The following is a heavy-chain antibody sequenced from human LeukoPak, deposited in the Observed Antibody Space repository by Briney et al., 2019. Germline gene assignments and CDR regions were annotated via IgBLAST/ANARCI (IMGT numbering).Heavy chain of an antibody. CDR1: GYTFTSYG. V-gene: IGHV1-18*01. CDR3: ARHLAYYDILTGYYRYFDY. D-gene: IGHD3-9*01. J-gene: IGHJ4*02. CDR2: ISAYNGNT. Sequence: ASVKVSCKASGYTFTSYGIRWVRQAPGQGLEWMGWISAYNGNTNYAQKLQGRVTMTTDTSTSTAYMELRSLRSDDTAVYYCARHLAYYDILTGYYRYFDYWGQGTLVTVSS.